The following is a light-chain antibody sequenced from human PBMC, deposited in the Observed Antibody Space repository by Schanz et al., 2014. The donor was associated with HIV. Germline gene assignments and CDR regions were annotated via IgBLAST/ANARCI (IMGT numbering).Light chain of an antibody. Sequence: VLTQSPGTLSLSPGERATLSCRTSQSISSSYLAWYQQKPGQAPRLLIYGASTRVTGIPARFSGSGSGTEFTLTISSLQSEDFAVYYCQQYNDWPPITFGQGTRLEIK. CDR2: GAS. CDR3: QQYNDWPPIT. V-gene: IGKV3-15*01. CDR1: QSISSSY. J-gene: IGKJ5*01.